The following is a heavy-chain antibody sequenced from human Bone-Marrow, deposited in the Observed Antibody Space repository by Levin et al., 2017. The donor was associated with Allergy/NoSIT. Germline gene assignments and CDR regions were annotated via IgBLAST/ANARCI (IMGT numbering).Heavy chain of an antibody. Sequence: PGESLKISCAASGFSFSNYVFHWVRQAPGKGLEWVAVVSHDGITEYYADSVKGRLTVSRDSSKNTVYLQMNSLRPEDTAVYYCARSPTYYVFDFWGQGTLVTVSS. V-gene: IGHV3-30*04. CDR1: GFSFSNYV. D-gene: IGHD3-10*02. CDR3: ARSPTYYVFDF. J-gene: IGHJ4*02. CDR2: VSHDGITE.